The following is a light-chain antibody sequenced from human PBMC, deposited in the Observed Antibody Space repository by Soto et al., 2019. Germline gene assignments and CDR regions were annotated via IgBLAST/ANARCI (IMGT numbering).Light chain of an antibody. CDR2: GSS. CDR1: QNISITF. V-gene: IGKV3-20*01. Sequence: EIVLTQSPGTLSLSQGERDTLSCRASQNISITFAACYHQKPGHAPRLLIHGSSTRSTVTPDRFSVSGSGAVFTLTISRLEPDDFGFYYCQQYNNWPALGQGTKVDIK. J-gene: IGKJ1*01. CDR3: QQYNNWPA.